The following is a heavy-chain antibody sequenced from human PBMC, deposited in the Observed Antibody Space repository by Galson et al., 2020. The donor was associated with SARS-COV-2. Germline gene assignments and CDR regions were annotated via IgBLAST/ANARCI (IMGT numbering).Heavy chain of an antibody. J-gene: IGHJ4*02. V-gene: IGHV4-59*08. CDR3: ARGLRYFDWSTYYFDY. CDR2: IYYSGST. Sequence: SETLSLTCTVSGGSISSYYWSWIREPPGKGLEWIGYIYYSGSTNYNPSLKSRVTISVDTSKNQFSLKLSSVTAADTAVYYCARGLRYFDWSTYYFDYWGQGTLVTVSS. CDR1: GGSISSYY. D-gene: IGHD3-9*01.